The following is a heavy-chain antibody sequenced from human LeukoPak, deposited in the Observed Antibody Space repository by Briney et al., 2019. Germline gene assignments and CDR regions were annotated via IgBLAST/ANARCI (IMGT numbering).Heavy chain of an antibody. CDR1: GFTFSCYA. V-gene: IGHV3-64D*09. Sequence: GGSLRLSCAASGFTFSCYAMHWVRQAAGKGLEFVSGISSNGGSTYYADSLKGRFTVSRDNSNNTLYLQMSSLRAEDTAIYYCTKGPTSDSLPYYLDYWGQGTLVTVSS. J-gene: IGHJ4*02. CDR3: TKGPTSDSLPYYLDY. D-gene: IGHD3-22*01. CDR2: ISSNGGST.